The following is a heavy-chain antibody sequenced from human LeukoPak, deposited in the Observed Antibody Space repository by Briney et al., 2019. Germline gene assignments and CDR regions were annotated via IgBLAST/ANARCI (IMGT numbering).Heavy chain of an antibody. CDR3: AATHYDYVWGSYRFQGSQQ. CDR1: GHTFTSYG. Sequence: ASVKVSCKASGHTFTSYGISWVRQAPGQGLEWMGWISAYNGNTNYAQKLQGRVTMTTDTSTSTAYMELRSLRSDDTAVYYCAATHYDYVWGSYRFQGSQQWGQGTLVTVSS. CDR2: ISAYNGNT. V-gene: IGHV1-18*01. D-gene: IGHD3-16*02. J-gene: IGHJ4*02.